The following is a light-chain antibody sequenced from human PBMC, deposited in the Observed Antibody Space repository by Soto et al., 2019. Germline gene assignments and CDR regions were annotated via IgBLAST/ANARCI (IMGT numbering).Light chain of an antibody. Sequence: EIVFTKSPGPLSLSPGERATLSCRASQSVSNKYLAWYQQKPGQAPRLLIYGAPNRATGISDRFSGRRSGTYFTPTISRLDPEDFAVYYCQQYCSSCTFGQGTKVDIK. V-gene: IGKV3-20*01. CDR1: QSVSNKY. CDR2: GAP. CDR3: QQYCSSCT. J-gene: IGKJ1*01.